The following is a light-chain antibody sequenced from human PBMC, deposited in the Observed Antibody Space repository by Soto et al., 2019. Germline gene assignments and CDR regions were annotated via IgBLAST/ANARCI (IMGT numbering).Light chain of an antibody. CDR2: EVF. J-gene: IGLJ2*01. Sequence: QSVLTQPASVSGSPGKSITISCTGPSSDVGSYNLVSWYQQYPGKAPKLIIFEVFKRPSGVSHRFSWSKSGNTASLTISGLQAEDEANDYCCSYAGRATYVFGGGTKLTVL. CDR3: CSYAGRATYV. CDR1: SSDVGSYNL. V-gene: IGLV2-23*02.